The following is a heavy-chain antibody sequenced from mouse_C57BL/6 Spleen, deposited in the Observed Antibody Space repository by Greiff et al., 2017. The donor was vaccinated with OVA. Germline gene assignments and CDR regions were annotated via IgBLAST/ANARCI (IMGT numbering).Heavy chain of an antibody. J-gene: IGHJ3*01. CDR2: IRSKSNNYAT. CDR1: GFSFNTYA. V-gene: IGHV10-1*01. Sequence: EVQGVESGGGLVQPKGSLKLSCAASGFSFNTYAMNWVRQAPGKGLEWVARIRSKSNNYATYCADSVKDSSTISRDDSESMLYLQLNNLKTEDTAMYYVLRSYNCYYLGWFAYWGQGTLVTVSA. CDR3: LRSYNCYYLGWFAY. D-gene: IGHD2-3*01.